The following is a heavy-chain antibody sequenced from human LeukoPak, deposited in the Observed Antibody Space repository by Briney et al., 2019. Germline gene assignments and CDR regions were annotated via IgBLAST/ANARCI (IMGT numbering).Heavy chain of an antibody. CDR2: ITPSGGST. J-gene: IGHJ4*02. CDR3: ARGKRLWFGELYY. CDR1: GYTFTSYY. V-gene: IGHV1-46*01. D-gene: IGHD3-10*01. Sequence: ASVKVSCKTSGYTFTSYYMHWVRQAPGQGLEWLGLITPSGGSTWYAQKFQGRVTMTRDTSISTAYMELSRLRSDDTAVYYCARGKRLWFGELYYWGQGTLVTVSS.